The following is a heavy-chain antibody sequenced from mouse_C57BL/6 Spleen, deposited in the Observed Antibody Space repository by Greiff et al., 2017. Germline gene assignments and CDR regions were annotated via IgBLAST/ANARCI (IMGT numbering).Heavy chain of an antibody. V-gene: IGHV1-69*01. D-gene: IGHD2-3*01. CDR2: IDPSDSYT. CDR3: ARGADGYYDAMDY. Sequence: QVQLQQPGAELVMPGASVKLSCKASGYTFTSYWMHWVKQRPGQGLEWIGEIDPSDSYTNYNQKFKGKSTLTVDKSSSTADMQPSSLTSEDSAVYYCARGADGYYDAMDYWGQGTSVTVSS. J-gene: IGHJ4*01. CDR1: GYTFTSYW.